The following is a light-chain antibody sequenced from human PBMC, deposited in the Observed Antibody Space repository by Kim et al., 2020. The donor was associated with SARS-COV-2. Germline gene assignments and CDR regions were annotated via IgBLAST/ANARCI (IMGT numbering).Light chain of an antibody. J-gene: IGLJ2*01. CDR1: SLRSYY. Sequence: SSELTQDPAVSVALGQTVRITCQGDSLRSYYASWYQQKPGQARVLVIYGKNNRPSGIPDRFSGSSSGNTASLTITGAQAEDEADYYCNSRDSSGNHLVFGGGTKVTVL. CDR3: NSRDSSGNHLV. V-gene: IGLV3-19*01. CDR2: GKN.